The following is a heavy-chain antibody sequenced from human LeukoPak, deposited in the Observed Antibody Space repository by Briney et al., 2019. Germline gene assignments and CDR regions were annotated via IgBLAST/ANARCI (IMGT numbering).Heavy chain of an antibody. D-gene: IGHD5-12*01. V-gene: IGHV1-46*01. Sequence: GASVKVSCKASGGTFSSYAISWVRQAPGQGLEWMGVINPSGGSTTYAQKFQGRVTMTSDTSTSTAYMELSSLRSEDTAVYYCARGWATINYWGQGTLVIVSS. CDR1: GGTFSSYA. J-gene: IGHJ4*02. CDR3: ARGWATINY. CDR2: INPSGGST.